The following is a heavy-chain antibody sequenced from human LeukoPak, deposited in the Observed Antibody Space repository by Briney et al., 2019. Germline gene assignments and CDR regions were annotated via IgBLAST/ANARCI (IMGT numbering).Heavy chain of an antibody. V-gene: IGHV4-59*01. D-gene: IGHD6-6*01. J-gene: IGHJ5*02. CDR3: AREYSSSDNWFDP. CDR2: IYYSGST. Sequence: PSETLSLTCTVSGGSISSYYWRWIRQPPGKGLEWIGYIYYSGSTNYNPSLKSRVTISVDTSKNQFSLKLSSVTAADTAVYYCAREYSSSDNWFDPWGQGTLVTVSS. CDR1: GGSISSYY.